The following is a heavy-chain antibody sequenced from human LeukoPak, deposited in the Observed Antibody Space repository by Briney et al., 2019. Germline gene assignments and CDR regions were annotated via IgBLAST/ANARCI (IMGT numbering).Heavy chain of an antibody. V-gene: IGHV3-23*01. J-gene: IGHJ5*02. CDR3: AKGFMGATPNWGFDP. CDR2: IGSSGAAT. D-gene: IGHD1-26*01. CDR1: RFTFSSSA. Sequence: GGSLRLSFAATRFTFSSSAMHWVRQAPGKGLEWVSGIGSSGAATYYADSVKGRFTISRDNSKNTLYLQMNSLRAEDTAVYYCAKGFMGATPNWGFDPWGQGTLVTVSS.